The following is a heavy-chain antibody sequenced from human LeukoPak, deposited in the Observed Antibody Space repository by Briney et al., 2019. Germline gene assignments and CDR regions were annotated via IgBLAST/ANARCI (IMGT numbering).Heavy chain of an antibody. Sequence: QPGRSLRLSCAASGFTFSSYAMHWVRQAPGKGLEWVAVISYDGSSKYYADSVKGRFTISRDNSKNTLYLQMNSLRAEDTAVYYCARERTPRYYYDSSGYYFDYWGQGTLVTVSS. CDR3: ARERTPRYYYDSSGYYFDY. J-gene: IGHJ4*02. CDR2: ISYDGSSK. V-gene: IGHV3-30*04. CDR1: GFTFSSYA. D-gene: IGHD3-22*01.